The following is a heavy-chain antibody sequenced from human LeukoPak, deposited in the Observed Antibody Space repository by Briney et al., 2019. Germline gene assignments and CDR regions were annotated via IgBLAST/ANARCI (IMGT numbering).Heavy chain of an antibody. Sequence: PSETLSLTCTVSGGSISSGSYYWSWIRQPAGKGLEWIGRIYTSGSTNYNPSLKSRVTISVDTSKNQFSLKLSSVTAADTAVYYCAREVGHSSRAGEYWGQGTLVTVSS. CDR2: IYTSGST. D-gene: IGHD6-19*01. CDR1: GGSISSGSYY. CDR3: AREVGHSSRAGEY. J-gene: IGHJ4*02. V-gene: IGHV4-61*02.